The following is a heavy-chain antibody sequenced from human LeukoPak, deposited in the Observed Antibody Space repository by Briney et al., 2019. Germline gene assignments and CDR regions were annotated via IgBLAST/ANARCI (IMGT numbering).Heavy chain of an antibody. Sequence: GGSLRLSCAASGFTFSSYGMNWVRQAPGKGLEWVSYISSSSSTIYYADSVKGRFTISRDNAKNSLYLQMNSLRAEDTAVYYCARDGSYYDILTFMGDYSDYWGQGTLVTVSS. J-gene: IGHJ4*02. CDR3: ARDGSYYDILTFMGDYSDY. D-gene: IGHD3-9*01. CDR1: GFTFSSYG. CDR2: ISSSSSTI. V-gene: IGHV3-48*01.